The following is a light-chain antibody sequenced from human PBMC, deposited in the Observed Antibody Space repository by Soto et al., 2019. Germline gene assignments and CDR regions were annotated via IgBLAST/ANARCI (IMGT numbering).Light chain of an antibody. J-gene: IGKJ1*01. Sequence: ETVLTQSPGTLSLSPGERAALSCRASQSVSSGHLAWYQPKPGQTPRLLIYDASSRATGIPDRFSGSGSGTDFTLTISRLEPEDFAVYYCQQYGSSPGTFGQGTKVEIK. CDR1: QSVSSGH. V-gene: IGKV3-20*01. CDR2: DAS. CDR3: QQYGSSPGT.